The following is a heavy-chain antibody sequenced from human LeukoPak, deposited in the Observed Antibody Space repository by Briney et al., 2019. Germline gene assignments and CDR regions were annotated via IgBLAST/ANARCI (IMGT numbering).Heavy chain of an antibody. CDR2: ISYPLRYK. CDR3: ARADHGVSPTFDAFHI. D-gene: IGHD2-8*01. Sequence: HWVRKXXXXXXEWVAVISYPLRYKSYPPSLNRRFTISIDNSKNSLYLQMNSLRAEDTAVYYCARADHGVSPTFDAFHIWGQGTIVTVSS. J-gene: IGHJ3*02. V-gene: IGHV3-30-3*01.